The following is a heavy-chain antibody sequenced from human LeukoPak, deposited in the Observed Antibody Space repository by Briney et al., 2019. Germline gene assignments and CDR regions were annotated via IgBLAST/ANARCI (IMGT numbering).Heavy chain of an antibody. CDR3: AKEVEPRDN. J-gene: IGHJ4*02. CDR2: ISGHGGST. Sequence: GGSLRLSCAASGFTFSAYAMTWVRQAPGKGLEWVSGISGHGGSTFYANSVKGRFTISRDNSKNTLYMQMTSLRAEDTAVNYCAKEVEPRDNWGQGTLVTVSS. CDR1: GFTFSAYA. V-gene: IGHV3-23*01. D-gene: IGHD1-26*01.